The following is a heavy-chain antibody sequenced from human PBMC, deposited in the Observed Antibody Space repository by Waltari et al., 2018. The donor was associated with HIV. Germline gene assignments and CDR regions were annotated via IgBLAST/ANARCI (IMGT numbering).Heavy chain of an antibody. CDR3: VNDVSAEHYGFYYSGLDF. D-gene: IGHD2-15*01. Sequence: VESGGILVQPGGSLKISCATSGFPFGSHWMHGVRRSHGNGLVVVSGIKSDGSVKENGDDVAGRFTISRDNSGNILLMDMKSLRVEDSCIYYCVNDVSAEHYGFYYSGLDFWGQGTTVTV. V-gene: IGHV3-74*02. CDR2: IKSDGSVK. CDR1: GFPFGSHW. J-gene: IGHJ6*02.